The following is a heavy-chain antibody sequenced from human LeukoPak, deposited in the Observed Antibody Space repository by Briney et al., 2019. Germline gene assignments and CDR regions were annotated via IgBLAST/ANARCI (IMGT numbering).Heavy chain of an antibody. J-gene: IGHJ4*02. D-gene: IGHD1-26*01. V-gene: IGHV1-18*01. Sequence: ASVKVSCKASGYTFTSYGISWVRPAPGQGLEWMGWISAYNGNTNYAQKLQGRVTMTTDTSTSTAYMELRSLRSDDAAVYYCARVSTLGATYYFDYWGQGTLVTVSS. CDR2: ISAYNGNT. CDR3: ARVSTLGATYYFDY. CDR1: GYTFTSYG.